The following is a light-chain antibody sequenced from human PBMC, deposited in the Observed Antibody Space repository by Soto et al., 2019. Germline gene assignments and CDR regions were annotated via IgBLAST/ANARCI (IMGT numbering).Light chain of an antibody. CDR3: QRYGSSPET. CDR2: DAS. J-gene: IGKJ1*01. V-gene: IGKV3-20*01. Sequence: EIVMTQSPGTLSVSPGEIATLSFSASQNIGNNLAWYQQSPGQAPRLLIYDASNRATGIPDRFSGSGSGTDFTLTISRLEPEDFAVYYCQRYGSSPETFGQGTKVDIK. CDR1: QNIGNN.